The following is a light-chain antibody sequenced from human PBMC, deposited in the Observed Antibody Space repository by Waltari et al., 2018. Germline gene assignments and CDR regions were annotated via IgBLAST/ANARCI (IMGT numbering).Light chain of an antibody. J-gene: IGLJ1*01. CDR3: SSYTTGSTRYV. V-gene: IGLV2-14*03. Sequence: QSALTQPASVSGSPGQSITISCTGTSSDIGAYNFVSCYQKHPGKAPKVMIYDVNNRPSGVSSRFSGSKSGNPASLTISGLQAEDEADYYCSSYTTGSTRYVFGSGTKVTVL. CDR1: SSDIGAYNF. CDR2: DVN.